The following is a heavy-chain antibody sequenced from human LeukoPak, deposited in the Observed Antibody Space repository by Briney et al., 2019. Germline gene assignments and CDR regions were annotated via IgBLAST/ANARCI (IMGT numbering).Heavy chain of an antibody. Sequence: GGSVRLSCAASVFTHRIYCMHGVRQAPAKGRVGVSRINNDWWNTRYADSLKDRLNIHRDNAKNTLYLQMNSLRAEDTAFYYCARDGGWYKRGLDYYYYYMDVWGKGTTVTVSS. D-gene: IGHD6-19*01. CDR3: ARDGGWYKRGLDYYYYYMDV. CDR1: VFTHRIYC. J-gene: IGHJ6*03. CDR2: INNDWWNT. V-gene: IGHV3-74*01.